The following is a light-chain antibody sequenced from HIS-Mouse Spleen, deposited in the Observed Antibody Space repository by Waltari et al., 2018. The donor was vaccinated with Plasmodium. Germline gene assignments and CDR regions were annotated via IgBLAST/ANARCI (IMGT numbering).Light chain of an antibody. V-gene: IGLV1-44*01. CDR1: ISSIGSNT. CDR2: SNN. J-gene: IGLJ2*01. Sequence: QSVLTQPPSASGTPGQRVTISFSGSISSIGSNTVHWYQQLPGTAPKPLIYSNNQRPSGVPDRFSGSKSGTSASLAISGLQSEDEADYYCAAWDDSLNGVVFAGGTKLTVL. CDR3: AAWDDSLNGVV.